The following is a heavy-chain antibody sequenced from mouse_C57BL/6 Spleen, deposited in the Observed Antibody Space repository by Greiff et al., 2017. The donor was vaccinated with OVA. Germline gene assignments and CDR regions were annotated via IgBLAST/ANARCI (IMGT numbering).Heavy chain of an antibody. Sequence: QVQLQQPGAELVMPGASVKLSCKASGYTFTSYWMHWVKQRPGQGLEWIGEIDPSDSYTNYNQKFKGKSTLTVDKSFSTAYMQLSSLTSEDSAVYYCARSSGLRGLYAMDYWGQGTSVTVSS. D-gene: IGHD1-3*01. V-gene: IGHV1-69*01. CDR2: IDPSDSYT. J-gene: IGHJ4*01. CDR1: GYTFTSYW. CDR3: ARSSGLRGLYAMDY.